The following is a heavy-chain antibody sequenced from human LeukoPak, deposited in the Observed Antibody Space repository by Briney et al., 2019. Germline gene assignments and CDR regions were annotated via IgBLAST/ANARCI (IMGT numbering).Heavy chain of an antibody. CDR2: IYPGDSDT. V-gene: IGHV5-51*01. CDR3: ARPGQLGEYIPYHFDY. D-gene: IGHD3-16*01. J-gene: IGHJ4*02. Sequence: GESLKISCKGSGYSFTSYWIGWVRQMPGKGLEWMGIIYPGDSDTRYSPSFQGQVTISADKSISTAYLQWSSLKASDTAMYYCARPGQLGEYIPYHFDYWGQGILVTVSS. CDR1: GYSFTSYW.